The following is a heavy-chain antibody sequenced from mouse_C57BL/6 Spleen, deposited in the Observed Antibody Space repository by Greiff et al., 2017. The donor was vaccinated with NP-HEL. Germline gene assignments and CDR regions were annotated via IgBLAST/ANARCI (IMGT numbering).Heavy chain of an antibody. V-gene: IGHV14-3*01. CDR1: GFNIKNTY. Sequence: EVQLQQSVAELVRPGASVKLSCTASGFNIKNTYMNWVKQRPEQGLEWIGRIDPENGTTKYAPKFQGKATIPADTSSNTADLQLSSLTSEDTAIYYCARDYSNYEFAYWGQGTRVTVSA. D-gene: IGHD2-5*01. CDR2: IDPENGTT. CDR3: ARDYSNYEFAY. J-gene: IGHJ3*01.